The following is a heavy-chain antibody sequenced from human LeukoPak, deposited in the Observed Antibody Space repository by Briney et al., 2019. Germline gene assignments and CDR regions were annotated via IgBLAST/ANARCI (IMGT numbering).Heavy chain of an antibody. CDR2: IYPGDSDT. Sequence: KSGESLKISCKGSGYSFTTYWIGWVRQMPGKGLEWMGIIYPGDSDTRYNPSFQGQVTISADKSISTAYLQWSSLKASDAAMYYCASYHRDYSDSSGHYSYWGQGTLVTVSS. J-gene: IGHJ4*02. D-gene: IGHD3-22*01. CDR3: ASYHRDYSDSSGHYSY. V-gene: IGHV5-51*01. CDR1: GYSFTTYW.